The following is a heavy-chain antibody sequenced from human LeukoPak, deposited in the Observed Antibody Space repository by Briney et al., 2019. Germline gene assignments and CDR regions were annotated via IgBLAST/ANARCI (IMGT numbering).Heavy chain of an antibody. D-gene: IGHD3-10*02. V-gene: IGHV3-11*04. CDR1: GFTFSDYY. Sequence: GGSLRLSCAASGFTFSDYYMSWIRQAPGKGLEWVSYITNSGSTIYYADSVKGRFTISRDNTKNSLYLQMNSLRAEDTAVYYCAELGITMIGGVWGKGTTVTISS. J-gene: IGHJ6*04. CDR2: ITNSGSTI. CDR3: AELGITMIGGV.